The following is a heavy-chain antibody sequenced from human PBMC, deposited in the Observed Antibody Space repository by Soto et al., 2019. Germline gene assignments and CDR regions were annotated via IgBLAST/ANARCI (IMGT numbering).Heavy chain of an antibody. V-gene: IGHV3-53*02. Sequence: EVSLVETGGGLIHPGGSLRLSCAASGFTVSGMFMNWVRQAPGKGLEWVSVIHPAGPTYYADSVKGRFTISRDNSKNTLFLQLNNLRAEDTAVYYCARDADSSGLHYWGQGILVTVSS. CDR3: ARDADSSGLHY. CDR1: GFTVSGMF. CDR2: IHPAGPT. D-gene: IGHD6-19*01. J-gene: IGHJ4*02.